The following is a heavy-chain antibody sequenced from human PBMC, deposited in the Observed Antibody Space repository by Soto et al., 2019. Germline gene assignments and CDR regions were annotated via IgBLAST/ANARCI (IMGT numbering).Heavy chain of an antibody. D-gene: IGHD3-22*01. CDR1: GGSVSSGSYY. Sequence: SETLSLTCTVSGGSVSSGSYYWSWIRQPPGKGLEWIGYIYYSGSTNYNPSLKSRVTISVDTSKNQFSLKLSSVTAADTAVYYCARIHYYDPTPTFEYWGQGTMVTFS. CDR3: ARIHYYDPTPTFEY. CDR2: IYYSGST. V-gene: IGHV4-61*01. J-gene: IGHJ4*02.